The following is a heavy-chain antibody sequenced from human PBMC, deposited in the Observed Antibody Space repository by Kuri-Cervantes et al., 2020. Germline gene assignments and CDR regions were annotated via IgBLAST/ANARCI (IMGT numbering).Heavy chain of an antibody. CDR3: ARDAGPVVYYFDY. J-gene: IGHJ4*02. D-gene: IGHD6-13*01. V-gene: IGHV3-33*01. Sequence: GGSLRLSCAASGFTFSGHGMHWVRQAPGKGLEWVAVIWYDGSNKYYGDSVKGRFTISRDNAKNSLYLQMNSLRAEDTAVYYCARDAGPVVYYFDYWGQGTLVTVSS. CDR1: GFTFSGHG. CDR2: IWYDGSNK.